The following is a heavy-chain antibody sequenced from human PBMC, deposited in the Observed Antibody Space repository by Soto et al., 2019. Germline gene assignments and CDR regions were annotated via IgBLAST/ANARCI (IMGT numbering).Heavy chain of an antibody. V-gene: IGHV3-33*06. CDR2: IWYDGTNK. CDR3: AKQYGSGSFYKGSASFDS. Sequence: GGSLRLSCAASGFTFSNYGMHWVRQAPGKGLEWVAVIWYDGTNKYYADSVKGRFTISRDNSKNTLYLQMNSLRAEDTAVYYCAKQYGSGSFYKGSASFDSWGQGTLVTVSS. CDR1: GFTFSNYG. D-gene: IGHD3-10*01. J-gene: IGHJ4*02.